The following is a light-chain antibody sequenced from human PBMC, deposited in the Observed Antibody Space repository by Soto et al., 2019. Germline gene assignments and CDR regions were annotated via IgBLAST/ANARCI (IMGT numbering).Light chain of an antibody. CDR1: SSDVGSYNL. CDR2: QVS. Sequence: QSVLTQPASVSGSPGGSITISCTGTSSDVGSYNLVSWYQQHPGKAPKLMIYQVSKRPSGVSNRFSGSKSGNTASLTISGLQAEDEADYYCCSYAGSSTFYVFGTGTKVTVL. J-gene: IGLJ1*01. CDR3: CSYAGSSTFYV. V-gene: IGLV2-23*02.